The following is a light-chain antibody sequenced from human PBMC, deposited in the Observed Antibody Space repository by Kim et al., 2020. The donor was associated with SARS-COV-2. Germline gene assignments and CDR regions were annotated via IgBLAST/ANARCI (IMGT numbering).Light chain of an antibody. Sequence: ASVGDRVTISCRASQSIGYWLAWYQQIPGKPPKFLIYDASSLESGVPSRFSGSGSGTEFTLTISSLQPDDFATYYCQQYKTYSQTFGQGTKVDIK. V-gene: IGKV1-5*01. CDR2: DAS. J-gene: IGKJ1*01. CDR1: QSIGYW. CDR3: QQYKTYSQT.